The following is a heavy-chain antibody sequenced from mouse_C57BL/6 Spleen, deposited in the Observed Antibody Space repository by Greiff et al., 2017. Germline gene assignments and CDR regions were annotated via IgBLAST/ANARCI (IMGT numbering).Heavy chain of an antibody. CDR2: IDPEDGET. Sequence: EVQLQQSGAELVKPGASVKLSCTASGFNIKDYYMHWVKQRTEQGLEWIGRIDPEDGETKYAPKFQGQAHITADTSSNTAHLQLSSLTSEDTAVYDCASGHGNYDFDYWGQGTTLTVSS. V-gene: IGHV14-2*01. D-gene: IGHD2-1*01. J-gene: IGHJ2*01. CDR1: GFNIKDYY. CDR3: ASGHGNYDFDY.